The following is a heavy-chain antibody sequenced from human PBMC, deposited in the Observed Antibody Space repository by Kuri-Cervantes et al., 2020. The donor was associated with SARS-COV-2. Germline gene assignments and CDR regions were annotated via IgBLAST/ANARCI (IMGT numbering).Heavy chain of an antibody. V-gene: IGHV1-45*02. J-gene: IGHJ3*01. D-gene: IGHD6-19*01. Sequence: SVKVSCKASGYTFTYHYLHWVRQAPGHALECMGWITPFNGNTNYAQKFQDRVTITRDRSMSTAYMELSSLRSEDTAMYYCARAVAGTGAFDFWGQGTLVTVSS. CDR2: ITPFNGNT. CDR3: ARAVAGTGAFDF. CDR1: GYTFTYHY.